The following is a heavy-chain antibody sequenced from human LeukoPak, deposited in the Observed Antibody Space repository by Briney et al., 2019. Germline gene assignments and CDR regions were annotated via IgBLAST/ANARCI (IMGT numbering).Heavy chain of an antibody. Sequence: GGSLRLSCAASGFTFDDYAMHWVRQAPGKGLEWVSLISGDGGSTYYADSVKGRFTISRDNSKNSLYLQMNSLRTEDTALYYCAKGPYYYGAGSYVGYWGQGTLVTVSS. CDR2: ISGDGGST. CDR3: AKGPYYYGAGSYVGY. D-gene: IGHD3-10*01. J-gene: IGHJ4*02. V-gene: IGHV3-43*02. CDR1: GFTFDDYA.